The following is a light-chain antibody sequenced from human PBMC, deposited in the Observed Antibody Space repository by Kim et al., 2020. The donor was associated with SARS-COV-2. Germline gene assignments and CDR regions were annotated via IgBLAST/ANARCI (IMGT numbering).Light chain of an antibody. J-gene: IGKJ2*02. CDR2: SAT. Sequence: DIQMTQSPSSLSASAGDRVTFTCRANQSVTNYLNWYQQKPGKAPKLLIYSATTLQSGVPSRFSGSGSGTYFTLTINSLQPEDFATYYCQQSYSTPCTFGQGNKLEI. CDR3: QQSYSTPCT. CDR1: QSVTNY. V-gene: IGKV1-39*01.